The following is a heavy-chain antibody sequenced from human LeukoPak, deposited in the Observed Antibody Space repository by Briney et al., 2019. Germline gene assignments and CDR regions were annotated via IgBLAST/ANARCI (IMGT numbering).Heavy chain of an antibody. V-gene: IGHV4-39*07. CDR3: ARQLGKWLRAYYFDS. CDR2: VYYDGSA. CDR1: GGSISSSSYY. D-gene: IGHD5-12*01. J-gene: IGHJ4*02. Sequence: PSETLSLTCTVSGGSISSSSYYWGWVRQPPGKGLEWIGSVYYDGSAYYNPSLKGRVALSIDTSKNQFSLKLNSVIAADTAVYYCARQLGKWLRAYYFDSWGQGALVTVSS.